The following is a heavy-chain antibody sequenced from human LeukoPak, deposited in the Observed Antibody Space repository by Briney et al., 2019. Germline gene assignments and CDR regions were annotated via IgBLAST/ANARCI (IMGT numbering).Heavy chain of an antibody. CDR1: GYTLTSYY. J-gene: IGHJ4*02. CDR2: INPSGGST. Sequence: ASVKVSCKASGYTLTSYYMHWVRQAPGQGLEWMGIINPSGGSTSYAQKFQGRVTMTRDTSTSTVYMELSSLRSEDTAVYYCARARGDCPFGYWGQGTLVTVSS. V-gene: IGHV1-46*01. CDR3: ARARGDCPFGY. D-gene: IGHD2-21*02.